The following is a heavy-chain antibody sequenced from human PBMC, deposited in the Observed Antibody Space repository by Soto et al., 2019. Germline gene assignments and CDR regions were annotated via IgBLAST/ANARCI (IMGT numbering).Heavy chain of an antibody. CDR2: IYPGDSDT. J-gene: IGHJ4*02. V-gene: IGHV5-51*01. Sequence: GESLKISCKGSGYSFTSYWIGWVRQMPWKGLEWMGIIYPGDSDTRYSPSFQGQVTISADKSISTAYLQWSSLKASDTAMYYCARQRGNDYGDYGLDYWGQGTMMTVYS. D-gene: IGHD4-17*01. CDR3: ARQRGNDYGDYGLDY. CDR1: GYSFTSYW.